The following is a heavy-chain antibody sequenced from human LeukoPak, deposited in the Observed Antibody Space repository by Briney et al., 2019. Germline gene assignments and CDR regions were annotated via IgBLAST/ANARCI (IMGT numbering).Heavy chain of an antibody. J-gene: IGHJ3*02. D-gene: IGHD7-27*01. CDR1: GGTLSSYA. CDR2: IIPIFGTA. Sequence: SVKVSCKAPGGTLSSYAISWVRQAPGQGLEWMGGIIPIFGTANYAQKFQGRVTITADESTSTAYMELSSLRSEDTAVYYCARAPHWGPDAFDIWGQGTMVTVSS. CDR3: ARAPHWGPDAFDI. V-gene: IGHV1-69*13.